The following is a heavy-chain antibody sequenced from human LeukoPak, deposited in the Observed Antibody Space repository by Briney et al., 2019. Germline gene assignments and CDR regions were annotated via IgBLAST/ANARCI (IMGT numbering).Heavy chain of an antibody. V-gene: IGHV4-59*12. CDR3: ARDGLYYDSSGYQGI. CDR2: IYYSGST. CDR1: GGSISNYF. Sequence: PSETLSLTCTISGGSISNYFWNWIRQPPGKGLEWIGYIYYSGSTNYNPSLKSRVTISVDTSKNQFSLKLSSVTAADTAVYYCARDGLYYDSSGYQGIWGQGTMVTVSS. D-gene: IGHD3-22*01. J-gene: IGHJ3*02.